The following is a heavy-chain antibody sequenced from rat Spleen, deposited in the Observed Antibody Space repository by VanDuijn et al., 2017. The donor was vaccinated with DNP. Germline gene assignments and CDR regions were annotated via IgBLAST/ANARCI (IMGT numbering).Heavy chain of an antibody. CDR2: IIYDSSES. Sequence: EVQLVESGGGLVQPGSSLRLSCIVSGFSFSDYNMAWVRQAPKKGLEWVATIIYDSSESYYGDSVKGRFTVSRDNARNTLYLQMDSLRSEDTATYYCSTADYSSYWGQGTLVTVSS. V-gene: IGHV5S10*01. CDR1: GFSFSDYN. D-gene: IGHD1-2*01. J-gene: IGHJ3*01. CDR3: STADYSSY.